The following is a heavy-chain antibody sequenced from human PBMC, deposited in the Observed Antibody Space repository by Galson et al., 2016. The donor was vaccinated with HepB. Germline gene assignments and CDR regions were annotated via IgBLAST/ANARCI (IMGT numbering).Heavy chain of an antibody. CDR3: AKFYAPGLHAFEH. CDR1: GFTFSNYP. J-gene: IGHJ4*02. D-gene: IGHD6-13*01. CDR2: VSDSEDNT. Sequence: SLRLSCAASGFTFSNYPMTWVRQAPGKGLEWVSAVSDSEDNTFYADAVRGRFTISRDRLKNTLYLQMTSLRADDTAVYYCAKFYAPGLHAFEHWGQGSLVTVSS. V-gene: IGHV3-23*01.